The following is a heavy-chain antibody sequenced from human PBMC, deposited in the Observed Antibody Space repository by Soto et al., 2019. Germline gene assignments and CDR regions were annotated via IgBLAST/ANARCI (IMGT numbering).Heavy chain of an antibody. J-gene: IGHJ4*02. Sequence: QVQLAQSGAEVKKPGSSVKVSCKASGGTFSSYTISWVRQAPGQGLEWMGRIIPILGIANYAQKFQGRVTITADKSTSTAYMELSSLRSEDTAVYYCASLGYSYGSFDYWGQGTLVTVSS. CDR3: ASLGYSYGSFDY. CDR1: GGTFSSYT. V-gene: IGHV1-69*02. CDR2: IIPILGIA. D-gene: IGHD5-18*01.